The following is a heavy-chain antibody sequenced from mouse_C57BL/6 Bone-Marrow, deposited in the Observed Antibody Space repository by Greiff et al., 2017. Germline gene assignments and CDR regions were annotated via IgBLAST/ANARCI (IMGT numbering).Heavy chain of an antibody. J-gene: IGHJ3*01. Sequence: QVQLQQPGAELVKPGASVKMSCKASGYTFTSYWITWVKQRPGQGLEWIGDIYPGSGSTNYNEKFKSKATLTVDTSSSTAYMQLSSLTSVNTAVYYCARGGVWSLAFAYRGQETLVTVSA. V-gene: IGHV1-55*01. D-gene: IGHD1-1*02. CDR1: GYTFTSYW. CDR3: ARGGVWSLAFAY. CDR2: IYPGSGST.